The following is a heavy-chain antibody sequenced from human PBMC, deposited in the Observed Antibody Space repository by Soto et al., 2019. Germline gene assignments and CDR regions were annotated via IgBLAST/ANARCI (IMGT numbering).Heavy chain of an antibody. CDR1: GFTFSDYA. CDR3: AREDSIIIPAVSDF. J-gene: IGHJ4*02. CDR2: ISATGATT. Sequence: GGSLRLSCVASGFTFSDYAMTWVRQAPGKGLEWVSVISATGATTYYADSVRGRFAISRDNAKSSVSLQMNTLRVEDTAVYYCAREDSIIIPAVSDFWGQGTLVTVSS. V-gene: IGHV3-23*01. D-gene: IGHD2-2*01.